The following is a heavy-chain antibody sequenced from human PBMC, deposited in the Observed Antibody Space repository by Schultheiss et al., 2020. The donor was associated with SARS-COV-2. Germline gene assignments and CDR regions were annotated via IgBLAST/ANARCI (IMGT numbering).Heavy chain of an antibody. Sequence: GESLKISCKASGYTFTGYYMHWVRQAPGQGLEWMGWINPNSGGTNYAQKFQGRVTMTRDTSISTAYMELSRLRSDDTAVYYCARSGAPVWGELFDYWGQGTVVTVSS. CDR1: GYTFTGYY. J-gene: IGHJ4*02. D-gene: IGHD1-7*01. CDR3: ARSGAPVWGELFDY. CDR2: INPNSGGT. V-gene: IGHV1-2*02.